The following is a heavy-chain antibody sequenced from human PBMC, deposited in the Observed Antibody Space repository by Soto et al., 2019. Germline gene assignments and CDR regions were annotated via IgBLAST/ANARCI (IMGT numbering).Heavy chain of an antibody. CDR2: ISYDGSNK. D-gene: IGHD5-18*01. Sequence: QVQLVESGGGVVQPGRSLRLSCAASGFTFSSYGMHWVRQAPGKGLEWVAVISYDGSNKYYADSVKGRFTISRDNSKNTLYLQMNSLRAADTAVYYCAKGSPAMTYFDYWGQGTLVTVSS. V-gene: IGHV3-30*18. CDR1: GFTFSSYG. J-gene: IGHJ4*02. CDR3: AKGSPAMTYFDY.